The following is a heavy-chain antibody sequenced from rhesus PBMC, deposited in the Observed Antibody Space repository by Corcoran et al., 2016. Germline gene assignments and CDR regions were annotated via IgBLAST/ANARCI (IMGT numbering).Heavy chain of an antibody. CDR1: GFTFSTYG. D-gene: IGHD5-30*01. CDR2: ITYKGGST. V-gene: IGHV3S5*01. J-gene: IGHJ4*01. Sequence: EVQLVETGGGLVQPGGSLRLSWAASGFTFSTYGMTGGRQDPGKGLEWVSVITYKGGSTVYAASVKGRFTISRDSSKNTLSLQMNSLRAEDTAVYYCGKRALSGYSGYSFDYWGQGVLVTVSS. CDR3: GKRALSGYSGYSFDY.